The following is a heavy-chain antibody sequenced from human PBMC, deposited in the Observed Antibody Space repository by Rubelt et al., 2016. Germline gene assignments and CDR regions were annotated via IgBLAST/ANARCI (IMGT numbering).Heavy chain of an antibody. CDR1: GFTFSSYG. Sequence: GGVVPPGRSLRLSCAASGFTFSSYGMHWVRQAPGKGLGWVAVIWYDGSNKYYADSVKGRFTLSRDNSKNTLYLQMNSLRAEDTAVYYCARGGMGGSTGYFDYWGQGTLVTVSS. V-gene: IGHV3-33*01. J-gene: IGHJ4*02. CDR3: ARGGMGGSTGYFDY. CDR2: IWYDGSNK. D-gene: IGHD1-26*01.